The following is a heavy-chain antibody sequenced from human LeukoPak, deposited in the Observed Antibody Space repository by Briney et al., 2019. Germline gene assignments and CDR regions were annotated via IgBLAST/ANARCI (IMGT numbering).Heavy chain of an antibody. D-gene: IGHD4-17*01. J-gene: IGHJ4*02. V-gene: IGHV1-3*01. Sequence: ASVKVSYKASGYIFTSYAMHWVRQAPGQRLEWMGWINAGNGNTKYSQKFQGRVTITRDTSASTAYMELSSLRSEDTAVYYCARTPDGDKFDYWGQGTLVTVSS. CDR1: GYIFTSYA. CDR3: ARTPDGDKFDY. CDR2: INAGNGNT.